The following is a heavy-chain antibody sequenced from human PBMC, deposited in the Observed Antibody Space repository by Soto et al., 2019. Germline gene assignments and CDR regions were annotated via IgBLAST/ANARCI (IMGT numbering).Heavy chain of an antibody. CDR3: ARHRRSIAARPAYYYYYMDV. D-gene: IGHD6-6*01. CDR1: GGSISSYY. CDR2: IYYSGST. Sequence: SETLSLTCTVSGGSISSYYWSWIRQPPGKGLEWIGYIYYSGSTNYNPSLKSRLTISVDTSKNQFSLKLSSVTAADTAVYYCARHRRSIAARPAYYYYYMDVWGKGTTVTVSS. V-gene: IGHV4-59*08. J-gene: IGHJ6*03.